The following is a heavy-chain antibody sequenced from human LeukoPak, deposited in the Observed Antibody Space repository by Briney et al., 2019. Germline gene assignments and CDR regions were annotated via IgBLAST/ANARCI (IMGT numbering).Heavy chain of an antibody. CDR3: ARGRRGITFGGVIVPRRPYYFDY. CDR1: GGSISSYY. D-gene: IGHD3-16*02. J-gene: IGHJ4*02. Sequence: SETLSLTCTVSGGSISSYYWSWIRQPPGKGLEWIGYIYYSGSTNYNPSLKSRVTISVDTSKNQFSLKLSSVTAADTAVYYCARGRRGITFGGVIVPRRPYYFDYWGQGTLVTVSS. CDR2: IYYSGST. V-gene: IGHV4-59*01.